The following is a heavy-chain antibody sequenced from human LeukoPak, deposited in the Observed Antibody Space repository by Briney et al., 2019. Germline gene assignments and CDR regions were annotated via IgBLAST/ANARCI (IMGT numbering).Heavy chain of an antibody. CDR2: IIPIFGTA. Sequence: ASVKVSCKASGGTFSSYAISWVRQAPGQGLEWMGGIIPIFGTANYAQKFQGRVTITADKSTSTAYMELSSLRSEDTAVYYCARTTIELRDFDYWGQGTLVTVSS. D-gene: IGHD2-8*02. CDR3: ARTTIELRDFDY. V-gene: IGHV1-69*06. J-gene: IGHJ4*02. CDR1: GGTFSSYA.